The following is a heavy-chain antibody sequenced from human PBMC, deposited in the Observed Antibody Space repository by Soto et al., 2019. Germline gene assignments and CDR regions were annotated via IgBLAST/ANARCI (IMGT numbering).Heavy chain of an antibody. CDR2: INHSGST. Sequence: PSETLSLTCAVYGGSFSGYYWSWIRQPPGKGLEWIGEINHSGSTDYNPSLKSRVTISVDTSKNQVSLKLSAVTAADTAVYYCARERRCSLNYYYYGMAVWGQGTTVTVSS. V-gene: IGHV4-34*01. D-gene: IGHD4-17*01. CDR1: GGSFSGYY. CDR3: ARERRCSLNYYYYGMAV. J-gene: IGHJ6*02.